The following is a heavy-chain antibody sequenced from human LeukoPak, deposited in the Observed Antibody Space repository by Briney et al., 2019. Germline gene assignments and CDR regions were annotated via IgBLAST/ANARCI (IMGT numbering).Heavy chain of an antibody. CDR2: FDSVRKT. Sequence: GGSLRLSCAASGFTFSTYAMTWVPQAPGKGLEWVSPFDSVRKTHYADSVKGRFTISRDNSKNTVNLQMNSLGAEDTAVYYCAKRLSASDWFEVDYWGQGTLVTVSS. D-gene: IGHD3-9*01. CDR3: AKRLSASDWFEVDY. V-gene: IGHV3-23*01. J-gene: IGHJ4*02. CDR1: GFTFSTYA.